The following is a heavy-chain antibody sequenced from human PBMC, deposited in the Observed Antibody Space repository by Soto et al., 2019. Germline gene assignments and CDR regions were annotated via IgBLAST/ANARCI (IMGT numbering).Heavy chain of an antibody. D-gene: IGHD3-10*01. V-gene: IGHV3-11*03. CDR3: ASITMIRGGYYYHGMDV. CDR2: ISSSSSYT. CDR1: GFTFSDYY. J-gene: IGHJ6*02. Sequence: GGSLRLSCAASGFTFSDYYMSWIRQAPGKGLEWVSYISSSSSYTKYADSVKGRFTISRDNAKNSLHLQMNSLRAEDTAVYYCASITMIRGGYYYHGMDVWGQGTTVTVSS.